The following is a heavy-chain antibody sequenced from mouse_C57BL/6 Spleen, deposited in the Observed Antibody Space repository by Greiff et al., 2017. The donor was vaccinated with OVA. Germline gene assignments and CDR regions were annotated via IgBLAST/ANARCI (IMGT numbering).Heavy chain of an antibody. CDR2: IYPRSGNT. D-gene: IGHD1-1*01. V-gene: IGHV1-81*01. Sequence: QVQLKQSGAELARPGASVKLSCKASGYTFTSYGISWVKQRTGQGLEWIGEIYPRSGNTYYNEKFKGKATLTAEKSSSTAYMELRSLTSEDSAVFVYARPFYSRDYFDYRGQGTTLTVSS. CDR3: ARPFYSRDYFDY. CDR1: GYTFTSYG. J-gene: IGHJ2*01.